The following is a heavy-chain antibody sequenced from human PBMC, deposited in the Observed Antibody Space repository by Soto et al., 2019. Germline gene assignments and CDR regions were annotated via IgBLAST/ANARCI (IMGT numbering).Heavy chain of an antibody. CDR2: MYNTGST. D-gene: IGHD2-21*02. CDR3: ARDLWGYCGTDCYPLDV. V-gene: IGHV4-59*01. Sequence: QVQLQESGPGLVKPSETLSLTCTVSGGSISGYYWSWLRQPPGKELEWIGYMYNTGSTVYNPSFKTRVTIAVDTSTKPFSLKLNSVTAADTAVYYCARDLWGYCGTDCYPLDVWGQGTTVTVSS. CDR1: GGSISGYY. J-gene: IGHJ6*02.